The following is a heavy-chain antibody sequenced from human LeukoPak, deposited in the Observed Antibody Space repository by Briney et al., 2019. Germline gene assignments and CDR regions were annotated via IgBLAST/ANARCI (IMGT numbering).Heavy chain of an antibody. V-gene: IGHV3-30-3*01. CDR2: ISYDGSNK. Sequence: GGSLRLSCAASGFTFSSYAMHWVRQAPGKGLEWVTFISYDGSNKLYPDSVKGRFTVSRDNSKNTLFLQMNSLRPEDTAVYHCARGFGHYVMDVWGQGTTVTVSS. D-gene: IGHD3-16*01. CDR1: GFTFSSYA. CDR3: ARGFGHYVMDV. J-gene: IGHJ6*02.